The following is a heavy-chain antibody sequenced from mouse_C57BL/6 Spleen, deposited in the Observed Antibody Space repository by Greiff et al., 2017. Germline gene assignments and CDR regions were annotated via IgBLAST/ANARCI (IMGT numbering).Heavy chain of an antibody. D-gene: IGHD1-1*01. CDR2: IDPETGGT. V-gene: IGHV1-15*01. Sequence: VQLQESGAELVRPGASVTLSCKASGYTFTDYEMHWVKQTPVHGLEWIGAIDPETGGTAYNQKFKGKAILTADKSSSTAYMELRSLTSEDSAVYYCTRCYYGSSYDWFAYWGQGTLVTVSA. CDR1: GYTFTDYE. CDR3: TRCYYGSSYDWFAY. J-gene: IGHJ3*01.